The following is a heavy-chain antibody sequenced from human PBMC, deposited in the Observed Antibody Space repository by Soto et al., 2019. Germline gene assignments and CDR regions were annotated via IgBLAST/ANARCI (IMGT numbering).Heavy chain of an antibody. CDR2: IYYSGST. CDR3: HNYYDLKRAFDI. Sequence: PSEALSLTYTVSGGSISSGGYYWTWIRQHPGKGLEWIGYIYYSGSTYYNPSLKSRVTISVDTSKNQFSLKLSSVTAADTAVYYCHNYYDLKRAFDIWGQGTMVTVSS. CDR1: GGSISSGGYY. J-gene: IGHJ3*02. V-gene: IGHV4-31*03. D-gene: IGHD3-22*01.